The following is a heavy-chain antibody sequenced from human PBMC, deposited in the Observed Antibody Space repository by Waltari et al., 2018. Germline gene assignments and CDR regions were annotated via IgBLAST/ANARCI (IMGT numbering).Heavy chain of an antibody. CDR2: TKRRSDCGKK. CDR3: STDSGITATGVFDY. CDR1: GFPFSKAW. J-gene: IGHJ4*02. D-gene: IGHD6-13*01. Sequence: EVQLVASGGDLAKPGGSLRLSCAASGFPFSKAWLSWVRQAPEKGLEWVGRTKRRSDCGKKDDDAPGKGRFTISRDESKNMMCLQIDSLKNEEPAMYYCSTDSGITATGVFDYWGQGTLVTVSS. V-gene: IGHV3-15*01.